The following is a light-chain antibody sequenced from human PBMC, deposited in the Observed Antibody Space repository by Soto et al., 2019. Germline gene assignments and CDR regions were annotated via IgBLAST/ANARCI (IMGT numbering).Light chain of an antibody. V-gene: IGKV3-20*01. CDR1: ESVASSY. CDR3: QQYGSSPLT. Sequence: IELTQSPGTLSLSPGEGATLSCRASESVASSYLAWYQQIPGQAPKLLIYGASNRATGIPARFSGSGSGTDFTLIISRLEPEDFAVYYCQQYGSSPLTFGGGTKVDIK. J-gene: IGKJ4*01. CDR2: GAS.